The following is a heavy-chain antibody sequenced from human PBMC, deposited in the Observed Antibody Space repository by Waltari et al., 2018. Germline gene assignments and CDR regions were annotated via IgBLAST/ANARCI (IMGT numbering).Heavy chain of an antibody. CDR3: ARDLLGYCSGGSCYSGDAFDI. Sequence: QLQLQESGPGLVKPSETLSLTCTVPGGSISSSSYYWGWIRQPPGKGLEWIGSIYYSGSTDYNPSLNSRVTISVDTSKNQFSLKLSSVTAADTAVYYCARDLLGYCSGGSCYSGDAFDIWGQGTMVTVAS. J-gene: IGHJ3*02. CDR2: IYYSGST. CDR1: GGSISSSSYY. D-gene: IGHD2-15*01. V-gene: IGHV4-39*07.